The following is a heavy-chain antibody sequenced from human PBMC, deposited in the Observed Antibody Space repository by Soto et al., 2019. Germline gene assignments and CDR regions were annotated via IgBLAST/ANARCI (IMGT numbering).Heavy chain of an antibody. J-gene: IGHJ3*02. Sequence: QVHLVQSGAEVKKPGASVKFSCKASGYTFTDYEINWVRQATGQGLEWMGWMNPKTGDTTYAPKFLGRVTMTRDTSINTAYMELSSLRYEDTTVYFCARQVAGLLEAFDIRGQGTMVTVSS. CDR1: GYTFTDYE. D-gene: IGHD6-19*01. V-gene: IGHV1-8*01. CDR2: MNPKTGDT. CDR3: ARQVAGLLEAFDI.